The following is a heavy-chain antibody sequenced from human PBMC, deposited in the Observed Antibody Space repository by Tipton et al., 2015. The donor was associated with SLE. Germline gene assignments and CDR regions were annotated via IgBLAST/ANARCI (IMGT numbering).Heavy chain of an antibody. D-gene: IGHD2-15*01. J-gene: IGHJ2*01. V-gene: IGHV4-61*08. CDR3: ARDEVADWYFDL. CDR2: IYYSGST. Sequence: TLSLTCTVSGGSIRSDDYYWTWIRQHPGKGLEWIGNIYYSGSTNYSPSLKSRVTISVGTSKNQLSLKLTSVTAADTAVYYCARDEVADWYFDLWGRGTLVTVSS. CDR1: GGSIRSDDYY.